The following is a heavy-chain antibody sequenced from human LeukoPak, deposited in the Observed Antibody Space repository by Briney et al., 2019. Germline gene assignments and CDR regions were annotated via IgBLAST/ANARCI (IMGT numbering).Heavy chain of an antibody. CDR3: ARGMAESYVDTRLYGFDY. J-gene: IGHJ4*02. D-gene: IGHD5-18*01. Sequence: ASVKVSCKASGYTFTSYHMHWVRQAPGQGLEWMGIINPSGGSTSYAQKFQGRVTMTRDTSTSTVYMELSSLRSEDTAVYYCARGMAESYVDTRLYGFDYWGQGTLVTVSS. V-gene: IGHV1-46*01. CDR1: GYTFTSYH. CDR2: INPSGGST.